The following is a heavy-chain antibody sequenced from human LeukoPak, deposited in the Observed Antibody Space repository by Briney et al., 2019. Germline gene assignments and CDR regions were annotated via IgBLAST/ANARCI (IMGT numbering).Heavy chain of an antibody. CDR1: GGAPSSAY. V-gene: IGHV4-59*08. J-gene: IGHJ4*02. D-gene: IGHD5-18*01. CDR3: ARHVNNTRMVLDFDY. CDR2: IYYSGST. Sequence: SETLSLTCTVSGGAPSSAYWSRIRQPPGKGLEWIGYIYYSGSTNYNPSLKSRVTISVDTSKNQFSLKLSSVTAADTAVYYCARHVNNTRMVLDFDYWGQGTLVTVSS.